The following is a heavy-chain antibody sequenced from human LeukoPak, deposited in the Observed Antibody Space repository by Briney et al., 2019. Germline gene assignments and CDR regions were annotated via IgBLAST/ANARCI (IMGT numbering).Heavy chain of an antibody. D-gene: IGHD7-27*01. CDR1: DVSVTTRDSY. CDR2: IYHTGST. J-gene: IGHJ3*02. Sequence: SETLSLTCTVSDVSVTTRDSYWDWIRQPPGKGLEWIGSIYHTGSTYYNPSLKSRVTISLDTSKNQFSLKLSSVTAADTAVYYCARDASLGAFDIWGQGTMVTVSS. V-gene: IGHV4-39*07. CDR3: ARDASLGAFDI.